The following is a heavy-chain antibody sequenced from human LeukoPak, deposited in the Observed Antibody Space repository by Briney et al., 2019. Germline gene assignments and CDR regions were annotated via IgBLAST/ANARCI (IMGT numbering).Heavy chain of an antibody. D-gene: IGHD2-21*01. Sequence: GGSLRLSCAASGSTSSSFGMHWVRQAPGKGLEWVAVIWYDGSNKYYADSVKGRFTISRDNSKNTVYLEMNSLRAGDTAVYYCAKERCGGSCYSLDYWGQGTLVTVSS. CDR2: IWYDGSNK. V-gene: IGHV3-33*06. CDR1: GSTSSSFG. J-gene: IGHJ4*02. CDR3: AKERCGGSCYSLDY.